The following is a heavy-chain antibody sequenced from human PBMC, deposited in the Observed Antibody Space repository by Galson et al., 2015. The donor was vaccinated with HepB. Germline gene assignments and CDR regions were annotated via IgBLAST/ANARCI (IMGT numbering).Heavy chain of an antibody. D-gene: IGHD3-10*01. Sequence: SLRLSCAASGFSVSSSSMSWVRQAPGKGLEWVSSISSSSSYIYYADSVKGRVTISRDNAKNSLYLQMNSLSAEDTAVYYCARVLGWVGVAFTDQYGMDVWGPGTTVPASS. CDR2: ISSSSSYI. CDR3: ARVLGWVGVAFTDQYGMDV. CDR1: GFSVSSSS. V-gene: IGHV3-21*01. J-gene: IGHJ6*02.